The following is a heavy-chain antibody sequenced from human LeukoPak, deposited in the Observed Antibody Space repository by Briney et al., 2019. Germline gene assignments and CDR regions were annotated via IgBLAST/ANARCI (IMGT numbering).Heavy chain of an antibody. D-gene: IGHD3-10*01. Sequence: SVKVSCKASGGTFSSYSVSWVRQAPGQGLEWMGRIISILGIANYAQKFQGRVTITADKSTSTAYMELSSLRSEDTAVYYCARGPSQWFGESAFDIWGQGTMVTVSS. CDR3: ARGPSQWFGESAFDI. J-gene: IGHJ3*02. CDR1: GGTFSSYS. CDR2: IISILGIA. V-gene: IGHV1-69*04.